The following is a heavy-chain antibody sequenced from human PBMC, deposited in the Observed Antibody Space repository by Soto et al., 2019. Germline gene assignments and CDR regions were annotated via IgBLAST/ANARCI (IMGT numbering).Heavy chain of an antibody. CDR1: GNTFSNYY. Sequence: QVQLVQSGAEVKKPGASVKVSCKASGNTFSNYYIHWVRQAPGQGLEWMGTINPSGGHTTYAQKFSASGTMTRATSLITRYMELRSLGSAATAVYYCARGVLVVVVIAAFEYWCQGSLLTVSS. V-gene: IGHV1-46*03. CDR2: INPSGGHT. D-gene: IGHD2-21*01. CDR3: ARGVLVVVVIAAFEY. J-gene: IGHJ4*02.